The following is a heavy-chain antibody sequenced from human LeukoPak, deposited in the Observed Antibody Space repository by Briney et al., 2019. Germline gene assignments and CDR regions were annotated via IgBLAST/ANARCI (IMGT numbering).Heavy chain of an antibody. J-gene: IGHJ4*02. Sequence: GGSLRLSCAASGLTFSSYSMSWIRQAPGKGLEWVSTIGGTSGSTYYADSVKGRFTISRDNSKNTLYLEVNSLRAEDTAVYYCATRPSGGYRGAYWGQGTLVTVSS. CDR1: GLTFSSYS. V-gene: IGHV3-23*01. CDR2: IGGTSGST. D-gene: IGHD1-26*01. CDR3: ATRPSGGYRGAY.